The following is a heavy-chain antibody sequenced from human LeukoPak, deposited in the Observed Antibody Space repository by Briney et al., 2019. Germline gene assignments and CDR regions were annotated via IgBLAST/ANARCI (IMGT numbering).Heavy chain of an antibody. CDR2: ISAYNGNT. Sequence: ASVKVSCKVSGYTFTSYDINWVRQAPGQGLEWMGWISAYNGNTNYAQKLQGRVTMTTDTSTSTAYMELRSLRSDDTAVYYCARWELGLPDYWGQGTLVTVSS. J-gene: IGHJ4*02. D-gene: IGHD1-7*01. CDR1: GYTFTSYD. V-gene: IGHV1-18*01. CDR3: ARWELGLPDY.